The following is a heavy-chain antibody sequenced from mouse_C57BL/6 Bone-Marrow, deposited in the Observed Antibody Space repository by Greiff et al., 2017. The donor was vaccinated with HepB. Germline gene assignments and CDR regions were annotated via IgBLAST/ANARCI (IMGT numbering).Heavy chain of an antibody. CDR2: INPNNGGT. D-gene: IGHD1-1*01. CDR3: SLYYYGSSYVYYAMDY. Sequence: EVKLQESGPELVKPGASVKMSCKASGYTFTDYNMHWVKQSHGKSLEWIGYINPNNGGTSYNQKFKGKATLTVNKSSSAAYMELRSLTSEDSAVYYCSLYYYGSSYVYYAMDYWGQGTSVTVSS. CDR1: GYTFTDYN. J-gene: IGHJ4*01. V-gene: IGHV1-22*01.